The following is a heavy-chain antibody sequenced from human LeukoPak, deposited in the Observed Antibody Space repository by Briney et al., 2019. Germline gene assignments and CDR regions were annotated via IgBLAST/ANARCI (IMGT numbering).Heavy chain of an antibody. CDR1: GDSFSNGNYY. J-gene: IGHJ4*02. CDR2: IYYTGST. CDR3: ARSQNYYGSGDY. D-gene: IGHD3-10*01. V-gene: IGHV4-61*01. Sequence: SETLSLTCTVSGDSFSNGNYYWSWLRQPPGKALEWIGYIYYTGSTYYKPSLEGRVTISVDTSRNQFSVKLSSVTAADTAVYYCARSQNYYGSGDYWSQGTLVTVSS.